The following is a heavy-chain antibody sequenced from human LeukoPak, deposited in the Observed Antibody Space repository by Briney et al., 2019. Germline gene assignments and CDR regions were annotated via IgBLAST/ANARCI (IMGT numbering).Heavy chain of an antibody. CDR1: GYTFTSYG. D-gene: IGHD1-26*01. J-gene: IGHJ3*02. V-gene: IGHV1-18*01. Sequence: ASVKVSCKASGYTFTSYGISWVRQAPGQGLEWMGWISAYNGNTNYAQKLQGRVTMTTDTSTSTAYMELRSLRSDDTAVYYCARVDGCAVGATPWGPCAFDIWGQGTMVTVSS. CDR3: ARVDGCAVGATPWGPCAFDI. CDR2: ISAYNGNT.